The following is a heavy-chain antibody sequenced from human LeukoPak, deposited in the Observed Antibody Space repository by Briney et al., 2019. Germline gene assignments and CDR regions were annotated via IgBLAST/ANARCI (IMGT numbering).Heavy chain of an antibody. CDR1: GYTFTGYY. CDR3: ARGNIAAAGTPGFDY. V-gene: IGHV1-2*02. J-gene: IGHJ4*02. CDR2: INPNSGGT. D-gene: IGHD6-13*01. Sequence: GASVKVSCKASGYTFTGYYMHWVRQAPGQGLEWMGWINPNSGGTNYAQKFQGRVTMTRDTSTSTAYMELSRLRSDDTAVYYCARGNIAAAGTPGFDYWGQGTLVTVSS.